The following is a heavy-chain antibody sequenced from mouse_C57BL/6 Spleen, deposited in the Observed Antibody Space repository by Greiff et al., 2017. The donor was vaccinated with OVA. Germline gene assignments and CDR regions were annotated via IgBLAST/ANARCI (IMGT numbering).Heavy chain of an antibody. Sequence: QVQLQQPGAELVKPGASVKMSCKASGYTFTSYWITWVKQRPGQGLEWIGDIYPGSGSTNYNEKFKSKATLTVDTSSRPAYMQLSSLTSEDSAVYYCAYYDYDFLDYWGQGTTLTVSS. CDR3: AYYDYDFLDY. V-gene: IGHV1-55*01. CDR1: GYTFTSYW. J-gene: IGHJ2*01. D-gene: IGHD2-4*01. CDR2: IYPGSGST.